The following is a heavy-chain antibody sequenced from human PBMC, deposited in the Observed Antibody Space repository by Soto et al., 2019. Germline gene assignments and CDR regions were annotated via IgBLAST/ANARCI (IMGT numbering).Heavy chain of an antibody. J-gene: IGHJ6*02. CDR2: RYYSGSA. V-gene: IGHV4-59*01. Sequence: SETLSLTCTVSGDSIRNYYWSWIRQTPGKGLEWIGHRYYSGSANYNPSLKSRVTISVDTSKNQFSLNLNSVTPADTAVYYCARGMGTNTGARIYGMDVWGQGTTVTVS. D-gene: IGHD5-12*01. CDR3: ARGMGTNTGARIYGMDV. CDR1: GDSIRNYY.